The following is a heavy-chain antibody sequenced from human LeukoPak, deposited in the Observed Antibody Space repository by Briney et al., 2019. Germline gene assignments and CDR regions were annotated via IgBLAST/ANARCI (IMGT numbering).Heavy chain of an antibody. CDR2: IYTTDIT. D-gene: IGHD3-16*02. V-gene: IGHV3-53*01. CDR3: ARDGDDYIWGSYRNSNWFDP. Sequence: GGSLRLSCAASGFSVSDNYMSWVRQAPGKGLEWVSLIYTTDITYYADSVKGRFTISRDNSKNTLYLQMNSLRGDDTAVYYCARDGDDYIWGSYRNSNWFDPWGQGTLVTVSS. J-gene: IGHJ5*02. CDR1: GFSVSDNY.